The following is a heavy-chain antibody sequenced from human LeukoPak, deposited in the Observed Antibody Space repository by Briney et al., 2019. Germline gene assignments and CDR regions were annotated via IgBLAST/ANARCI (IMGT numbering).Heavy chain of an antibody. J-gene: IGHJ4*02. Sequence: GGSLRLSCEASGFTFSTYWMHWVRQAPGKGLEWVSVIYRGGSTYYADSVKGRFTISRDNSKNTLYLQMNSLRAEDTAVYYCAKGGYSYGYLDYWGQGTLVTVSS. D-gene: IGHD5-18*01. CDR1: GFTFSTYW. CDR2: IYRGGST. V-gene: IGHV3-66*01. CDR3: AKGGYSYGYLDY.